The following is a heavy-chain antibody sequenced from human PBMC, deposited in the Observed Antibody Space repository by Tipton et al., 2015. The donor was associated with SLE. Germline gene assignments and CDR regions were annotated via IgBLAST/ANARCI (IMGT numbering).Heavy chain of an antibody. V-gene: IGHV3-49*03. CDR3: TRVPWSYDSSGYFYAFDV. CDR2: IRSKVYGGTI. Sequence: SLRLSCTASGFTFGDYAMSWFRQAPGKGLEWVGFIRSKVYGGTIEYAASVKGRFTISRDDSNNIAYLQMNSLKTEDIAVYYCTRVPWSYDSSGYFYAFDVWGQGTTVTVSS. D-gene: IGHD3-22*01. CDR1: GFTFGDYA. J-gene: IGHJ3*01.